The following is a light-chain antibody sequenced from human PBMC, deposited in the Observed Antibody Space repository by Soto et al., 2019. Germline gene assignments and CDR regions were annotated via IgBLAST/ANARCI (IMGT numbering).Light chain of an antibody. CDR3: SSYAGSNILYV. CDR1: SSDVGGYNY. J-gene: IGLJ1*01. CDR2: EVS. V-gene: IGLV2-8*01. Sequence: QSALTQPPSASGSPGQSVTISCTGTSSDVGGYNYVSWYQQHPGKAPKLMIYEVSKRPSGVPDRFSGSKSGNTASLTVSGLQAEYEADYYCSSYAGSNILYVFGTGTKLTVL.